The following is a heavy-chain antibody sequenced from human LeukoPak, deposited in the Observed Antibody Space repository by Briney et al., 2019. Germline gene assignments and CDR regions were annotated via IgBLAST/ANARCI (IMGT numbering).Heavy chain of an antibody. V-gene: IGHV3-7*03. CDR1: GFIFGKYW. Sequence: PGGSLRLSCAASGFIFGKYWMSWVRQAPGKGPEWVANIKLDGSEKNYVDSVKGRFTISRDNTKNSLYLQMNSLRAEDTAVFYCARDQYDTWSRRGNFDSWGQGTLVIVSS. J-gene: IGHJ4*02. CDR3: ARDQYDTWSRRGNFDS. CDR2: IKLDGSEK. D-gene: IGHD3-3*01.